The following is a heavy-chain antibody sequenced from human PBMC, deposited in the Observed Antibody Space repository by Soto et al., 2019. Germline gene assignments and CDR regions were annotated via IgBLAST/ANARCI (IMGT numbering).Heavy chain of an antibody. Sequence: GGSLRLSCAASRFTFSAYWMHSVRQAPWKGLVWVSLTNTDGTATTYADSVEGRLTISRDNAKNMLYLQMNSLRAEDTAVYYCTKGHYSGMDVWGQGTTVTVSS. V-gene: IGHV3-74*03. J-gene: IGHJ6*02. CDR2: TNTDGTAT. CDR1: RFTFSAYW. CDR3: TKGHYSGMDV.